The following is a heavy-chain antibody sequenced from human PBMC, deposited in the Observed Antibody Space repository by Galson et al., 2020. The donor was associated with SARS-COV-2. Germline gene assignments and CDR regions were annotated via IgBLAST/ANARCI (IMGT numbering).Heavy chain of an antibody. V-gene: IGHV2-70*11. CDR3: ARIPHNYYYYGMDV. CDR1: GFSLSTSGMC. J-gene: IGHJ6*02. CDR2: IDWDDDK. Sequence: ESGPTLVNPTQTLTLTCTFSGFSLSTSGMCVSWIRQPPGKALEWLARIDWDDDKYYSTSLKTRLTISKDTSKNQVVLTMTNMDPVDTATYYCARIPHNYYYYGMDVWGQGTTVTVSS.